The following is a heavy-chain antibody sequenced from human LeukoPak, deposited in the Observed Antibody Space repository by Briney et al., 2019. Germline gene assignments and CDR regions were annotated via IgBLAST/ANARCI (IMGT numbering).Heavy chain of an antibody. CDR3: ARRYCSTSSCYLDS. J-gene: IGHJ4*02. Sequence: GESLKISCKGSGFSFTSYWIIWVRQMPGTGLEWMGIIFPGDSDTRYSPSFQCQVTISADTSISAAYLQWSSLEASDTAMYYCARRYCSTSSCYLDSWGQGTLVTVSS. CDR1: GFSFTSYW. D-gene: IGHD2-2*01. CDR2: IFPGDSDT. V-gene: IGHV5-51*01.